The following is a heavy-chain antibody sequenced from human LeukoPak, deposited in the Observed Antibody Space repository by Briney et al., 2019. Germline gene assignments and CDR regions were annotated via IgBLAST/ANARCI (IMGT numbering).Heavy chain of an antibody. CDR2: INHSGGT. Sequence: SETLSLTCAVYGGSFSGYYWSWIRQPPGKGLEWIGEINHSGGTNYNPSLKSRVTISVDTSKNQFPLKLSSVTAADTAVYYCARGSPHSRYWGQGTLVTVSS. V-gene: IGHV4-34*01. CDR1: GGSFSGYY. J-gene: IGHJ4*02. CDR3: ARGSPHSRY.